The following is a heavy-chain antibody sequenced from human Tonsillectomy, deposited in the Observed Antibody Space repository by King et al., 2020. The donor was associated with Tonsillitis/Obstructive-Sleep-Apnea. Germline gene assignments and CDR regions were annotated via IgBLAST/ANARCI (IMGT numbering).Heavy chain of an antibody. J-gene: IGHJ6*02. CDR3: ASRSGIVVGYGMDV. Sequence: VQLVESGAEVKKPGSSVKVSCKASGGTFSSYAISWVRQAPGQGLDWMGGIIPIIGIADYAQRFQGRVTITADKYTSTAYMELSSLRSEDTAVYYCASRSGIVVGYGMDVWGQGTTVTVSS. D-gene: IGHD2-2*01. CDR1: GGTFSSYA. CDR2: IIPIIGIA. V-gene: IGHV1-69*10.